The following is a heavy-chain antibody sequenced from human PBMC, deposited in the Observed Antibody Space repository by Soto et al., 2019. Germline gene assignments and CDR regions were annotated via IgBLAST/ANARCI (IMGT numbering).Heavy chain of an antibody. V-gene: IGHV3-23*01. J-gene: IGHJ6*02. CDR1: GFTFSPYA. CDR3: AKGLRRLLRTQYYYGLDV. D-gene: IGHD3-16*01. Sequence: VGSLRLSCAASGFTFSPYAMTWVRQAPGKGLEWVSSISGSGGNTNYADSVKGRFTVSRDNSNRTLSLQMNSLTEEDTAIYYCAKGLRRLLRTQYYYGLDVWGRGTTVTVSS. CDR2: ISGSGGNT.